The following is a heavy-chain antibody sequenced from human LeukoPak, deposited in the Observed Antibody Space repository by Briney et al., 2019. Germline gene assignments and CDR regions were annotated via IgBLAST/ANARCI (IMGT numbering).Heavy chain of an antibody. CDR3: TRARTGYGYKYYFDN. J-gene: IGHJ4*02. D-gene: IGHD5-18*01. CDR1: GFTFGDYA. CDR2: IRTKEYGRTA. Sequence: PGGSLRLSCTASGFTFGDYAMTWVRQAPGKGLELVAFIRTKEYGRTAEYAASVKGRFAISRDDSKNIAYLQMNSLKTEDTAVYYCTRARTGYGYKYYFDNWGQGTLVTVSS. V-gene: IGHV3-49*04.